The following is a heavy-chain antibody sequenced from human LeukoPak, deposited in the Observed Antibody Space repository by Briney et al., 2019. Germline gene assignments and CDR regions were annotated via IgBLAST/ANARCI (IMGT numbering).Heavy chain of an antibody. J-gene: IGHJ4*02. D-gene: IGHD5-18*01. CDR2: IYYSGST. CDR3: AREPVDTAMVLFDY. Sequence: SETLSLTCAVSGGSISSSSYYWGWIRQPPGKGLEWIGSIYYSGSTYYNPSLKSRVTISVDTSKNQFSLKLSSVTAADTAVYYCAREPVDTAMVLFDYWGQGTLVTVSS. CDR1: GGSISSSSYY. V-gene: IGHV4-39*02.